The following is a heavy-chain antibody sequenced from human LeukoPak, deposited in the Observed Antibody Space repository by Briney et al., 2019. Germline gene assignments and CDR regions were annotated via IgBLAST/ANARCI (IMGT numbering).Heavy chain of an antibody. CDR3: ARGGLLWFGEYHNWFDP. V-gene: IGHV4-38-2*02. D-gene: IGHD3-10*01. CDR1: GYSISSGYY. Sequence: SETLSLTCTVSGYSISSGYYWGWIRQPPGKGLEWIGSIYHSGSTYYNPSLKSRVTISVDTSKNQFSLKLSSVTAADTAVYYCARGGLLWFGEYHNWFDPWGQGTLVTVSS. CDR2: IYHSGST. J-gene: IGHJ5*02.